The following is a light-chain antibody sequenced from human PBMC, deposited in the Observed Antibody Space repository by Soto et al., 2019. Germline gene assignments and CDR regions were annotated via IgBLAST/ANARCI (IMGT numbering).Light chain of an antibody. CDR2: DVS. J-gene: IGLJ1*01. CDR3: SSYTSSSTLNYV. V-gene: IGLV2-14*01. Sequence: QSALTQPASVSGSPGQSITISCTGTSSDVGGYNYVSWYQQHPGKAPKLMIYDVSKRPSGVSNRFSGSKSGNTASLTISGLQAEDEADYYCSSYTSSSTLNYVFGTGTKLTVL. CDR1: SSDVGGYNY.